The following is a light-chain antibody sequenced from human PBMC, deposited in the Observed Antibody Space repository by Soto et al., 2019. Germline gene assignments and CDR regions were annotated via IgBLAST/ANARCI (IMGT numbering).Light chain of an antibody. Sequence: QSALTQPASVSGSPGQSITISCTGTSTDVGSHKLVSWYQQYPGNAPKLIIFEAYKRPSGVSNRFSGSKSGSTASLTISGLQAEDEADYYCSSYSLSTAYLFGTGTKVTVL. V-gene: IGLV2-14*02. CDR1: STDVGSHKL. J-gene: IGLJ1*01. CDR3: SSYSLSTAYL. CDR2: EAY.